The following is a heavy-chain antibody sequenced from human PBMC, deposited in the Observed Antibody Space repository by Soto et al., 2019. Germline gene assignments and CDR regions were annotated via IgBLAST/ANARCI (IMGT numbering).Heavy chain of an antibody. CDR3: ARDHRYYYGSGAQNYFDY. Sequence: PRRSLRLSCAASVFTFSSYAMSWARQSPGKGLEWVSAISGSGGSTYYADSVKGRLTISRDNSKNTLYLQMNSLRAEDTAVYYCARDHRYYYGSGAQNYFDYWGQGTLVTLSS. CDR1: VFTFSSYA. CDR2: ISGSGGST. V-gene: IGHV3-23*01. J-gene: IGHJ4*02. D-gene: IGHD3-10*01.